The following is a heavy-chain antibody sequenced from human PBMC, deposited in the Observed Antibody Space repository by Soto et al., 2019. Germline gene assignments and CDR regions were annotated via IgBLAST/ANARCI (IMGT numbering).Heavy chain of an antibody. J-gene: IGHJ4*02. CDR2: ISGSGGST. V-gene: IGHV3-23*01. CDR1: GFTFSSYA. CDR3: AKQSGYNWNFPVDY. Sequence: GGSLRLSCAASGFTFSSYAMSWVRQAPGKGLEWVSAISGSGGSTYYADSVKGRFTISRDNSKNTLYLQMNSLRAEDTAVYCCAKQSGYNWNFPVDYWGQGTLVTVSS. D-gene: IGHD1-7*01.